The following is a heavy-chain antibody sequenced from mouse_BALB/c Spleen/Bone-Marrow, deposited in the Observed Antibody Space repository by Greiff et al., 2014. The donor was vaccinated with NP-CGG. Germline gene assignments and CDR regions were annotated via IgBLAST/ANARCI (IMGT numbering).Heavy chain of an antibody. Sequence: VQLKQSGPELVKPGASVKISCKTSGYTFTEYTMHWVKQSLGKSLEWIGAINPNNGGSTYNQKFKGKATLTVDKSSSTAYMELRSLTSEDSAVYYCVRGFYFGNYAFAYWGQGTLVTVSA. CDR1: GYTFTEYT. CDR2: INPNNGGS. V-gene: IGHV1-18*01. J-gene: IGHJ3*01. CDR3: VRGFYFGNYAFAY. D-gene: IGHD2-1*01.